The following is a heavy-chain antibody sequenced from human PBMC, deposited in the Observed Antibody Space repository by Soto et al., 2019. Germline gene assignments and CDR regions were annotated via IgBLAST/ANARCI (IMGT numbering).Heavy chain of an antibody. CDR2: TYYRSKWYN. J-gene: IGHJ4*02. V-gene: IGHV6-1*01. D-gene: IGHD3-22*01. CDR1: GDSVSSNSGA. CDR3: AREFPDYESSDSYFDD. Sequence: PSQTLSLTCGISGDSVSSNSGAWNWLRQSPSRGLEWLGRTYYRSKWYNDYAVSVESRITVTPDTSKNQFSLHLNSVTPEDTAVYYCAREFPDYESSDSYFDDWGQGALVTVSS.